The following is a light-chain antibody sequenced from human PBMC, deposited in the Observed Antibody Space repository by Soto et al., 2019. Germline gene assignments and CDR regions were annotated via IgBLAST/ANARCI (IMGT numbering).Light chain of an antibody. CDR2: KAS. J-gene: IGKJ1*01. V-gene: IGKV1-5*03. CDR3: QQYNTYPWA. CDR1: QSISSW. Sequence: DIQMTQSPSTLSGSVGDRVTITCRASQSISSWLAWYQQKPGKAPKLLIYKASSLKSGVPSRFSGSGYGTEFALTVSSLQPYDFETYYCQQYNTYPWAFGQGTKVDIK.